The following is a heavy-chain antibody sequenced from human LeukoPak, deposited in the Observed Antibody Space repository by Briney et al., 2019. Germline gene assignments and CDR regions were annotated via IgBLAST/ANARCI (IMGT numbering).Heavy chain of an antibody. CDR1: GFTFSSYS. D-gene: IGHD1-1*01. V-gene: IGHV3-48*01. CDR2: ISSSSSTI. J-gene: IGHJ6*03. Sequence: GGSLRLSCAASGFTFSSYSMNWVRQAPGKGLEWVSYISSSSSTIYYADSVKGRFTISRDNAKNSLYLQMNSLRAEDTAVYYCAKERTGYYMEVWGRGTTATVSS. CDR3: AKERTGYYMEV.